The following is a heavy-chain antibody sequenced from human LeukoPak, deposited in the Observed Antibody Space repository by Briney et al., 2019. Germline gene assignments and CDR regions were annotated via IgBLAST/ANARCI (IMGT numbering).Heavy chain of an antibody. CDR2: ISGSGGST. CDR1: GFTFSSYA. CDR3: AKDGYCSGGSCYKGDY. V-gene: IGHV3-23*01. Sequence: GGSLRLSCAASGFTFSSYAMSWVRQAPGKGLEWVSAISGSGGSTYYADSVKGRFTISRDNSKNTLYLQMNSLRAEDTAVYYCAKDGYCSGGSCYKGDYWGQGTLVTVS. D-gene: IGHD2-15*01. J-gene: IGHJ4*02.